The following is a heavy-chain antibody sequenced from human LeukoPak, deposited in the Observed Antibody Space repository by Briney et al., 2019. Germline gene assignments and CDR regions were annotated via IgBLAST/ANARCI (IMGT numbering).Heavy chain of an antibody. J-gene: IGHJ5*02. Sequence: ASVKVSCKASGYTFTGYYIHWVRQAPGQGLEWMGWINSNSGGTNSAQKFQGRVTMTRDTSISTAYMELSRLRSDDTAVYYCARDIVMVTYWFDPWGQGTLVTVSS. CDR1: GYTFTGYY. D-gene: IGHD5-18*01. CDR2: INSNSGGT. V-gene: IGHV1-2*02. CDR3: ARDIVMVTYWFDP.